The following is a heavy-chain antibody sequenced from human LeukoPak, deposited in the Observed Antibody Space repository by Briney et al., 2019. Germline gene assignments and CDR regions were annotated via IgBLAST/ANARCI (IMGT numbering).Heavy chain of an antibody. CDR2: ISGSGGST. CDR3: AKVGKNYYDSSRY. V-gene: IGHV3-23*01. Sequence: LGGSLRLSCAASGFTFSSYAVSWVRQAPGKGLEWVSAISGSGGSTYYADSVKGRFTISRDNSKNTLYLQMNSLRAEDTAVYYCAKVGKNYYDSSRYWGQGTLVTVSS. CDR1: GFTFSSYA. J-gene: IGHJ4*02. D-gene: IGHD3-22*01.